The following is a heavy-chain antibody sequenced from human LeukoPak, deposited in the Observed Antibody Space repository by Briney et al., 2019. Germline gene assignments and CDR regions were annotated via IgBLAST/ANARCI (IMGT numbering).Heavy chain of an antibody. V-gene: IGHV3-9*01. CDR2: ISWNSGSI. CDR1: GFTFVDYA. Sequence: GGSLRLSCAASGFTFVDYAMHWVRHAPGKGLEWVSGISWNSGSIAYADSVKGRFTISRDNAKNSLYLQMNSLRAEDTALYYCAKVAVAGGDDYWGQGTLVTVSS. CDR3: AKVAVAGGDDY. J-gene: IGHJ4*02. D-gene: IGHD6-19*01.